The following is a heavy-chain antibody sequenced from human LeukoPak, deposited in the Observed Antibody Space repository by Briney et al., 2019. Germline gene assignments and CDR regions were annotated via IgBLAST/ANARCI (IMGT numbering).Heavy chain of an antibody. CDR1: GGTFISYA. J-gene: IGHJ6*04. D-gene: IGHD2-15*01. CDR2: IIPIFGTA. Sequence: SVTVSFKASGGTFISYASSWVRQAPGQGLEWMGGIIPIFGTANYAQKFQGRVTITADESTSTAYMELSSLRSEDTAVYYCARLLEEAYHYGMDVWGKGTTVTVSS. V-gene: IGHV1-69*01. CDR3: ARLLEEAYHYGMDV.